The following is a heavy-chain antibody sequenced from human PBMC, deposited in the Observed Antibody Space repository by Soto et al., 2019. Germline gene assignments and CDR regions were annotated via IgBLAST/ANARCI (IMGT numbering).Heavy chain of an antibody. CDR1: GGSVSSGSYY. CDR3: ARGAFWSGSNYGMDV. V-gene: IGHV4-61*01. D-gene: IGHD3-3*01. CDR2: IYYSGST. J-gene: IGHJ6*02. Sequence: QVQLQESGPGLVKPSETLSLTCTVSGGSVSSGSYYWSWIRQPPGKGLEWIVYIYYSGSTNYNPSLKSRVTISVDTSKNQFSLKLSSVTAADTAVYYCARGAFWSGSNYGMDVWGQGTTVSVSS.